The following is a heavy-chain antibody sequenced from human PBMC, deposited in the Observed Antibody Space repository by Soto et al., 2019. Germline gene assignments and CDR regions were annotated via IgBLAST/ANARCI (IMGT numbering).Heavy chain of an antibody. CDR1: GYTFTSYD. CDR2: MNPNSGNT. Sequence: QVQLVQSGAEVKKPGASVKVSCKASGYTFTSYDINWVQQATGQGLEWMGWMNPNSGNTGYAQKFQGRVTMTRNTSISTAYMELSSLRSEDTAVYYCARGGVFFFAAPTNPFDYWGQGTLVTVSS. CDR3: ARGGVFFFAAPTNPFDY. V-gene: IGHV1-8*01. D-gene: IGHD3-10*01. J-gene: IGHJ4*02.